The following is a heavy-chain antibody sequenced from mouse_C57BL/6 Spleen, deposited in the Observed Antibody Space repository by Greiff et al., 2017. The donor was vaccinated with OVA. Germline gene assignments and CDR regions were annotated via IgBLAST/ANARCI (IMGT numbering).Heavy chain of an antibody. CDR2: IWRGGST. J-gene: IGHJ4*01. Sequence: QVQLQQSGPGLVQPSQSLSLTCTASGFSLTSYGVPWVRQSPGKGLEWLGVIWRGGSTAYNAAFMSRLSITKDNSKSQVYFKMNSLQADDTAIYYCAKKGGKGGDMDYWGQGTSVTVSS. V-gene: IGHV2-5*01. D-gene: IGHD3-3*01. CDR3: AKKGGKGGDMDY. CDR1: GFSLTSYG.